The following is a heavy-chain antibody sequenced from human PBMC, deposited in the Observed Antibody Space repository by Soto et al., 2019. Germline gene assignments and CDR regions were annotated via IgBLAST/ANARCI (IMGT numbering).Heavy chain of an antibody. CDR2: INSDGSNT. D-gene: IGHD3-10*01. CDR3: AKFQVGFADLLSLSYYYSGMDV. V-gene: IGHV3-74*01. J-gene: IGHJ6*02. Sequence: KWLVWVSHINSDGSNTSYADSVKGRVTISRDNAKNTLYLQMNSLRAEDTAVYYCAKFQVGFADLLSLSYYYSGMDVCGQG.